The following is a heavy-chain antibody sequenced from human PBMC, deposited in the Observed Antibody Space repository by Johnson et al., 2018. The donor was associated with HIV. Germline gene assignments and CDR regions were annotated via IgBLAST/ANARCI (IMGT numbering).Heavy chain of an antibody. CDR1: QFTFSSHY. V-gene: IGHV3-25*05. J-gene: IGHJ3*02. CDR3: ARERYGSQAIDAFDI. D-gene: IGHD2-15*01. Sequence: VQLVESGGGLAKPAWSPRLSCAASQFTFSSHYMNCVRQAPGNALELVGQVNPNGGSTYLIDSVKGRFTISRDNSNNTLYLQMNSLRTEDTAVYYCARERYGSQAIDAFDIWGQGTLVTVSS. CDR2: NPNGGST.